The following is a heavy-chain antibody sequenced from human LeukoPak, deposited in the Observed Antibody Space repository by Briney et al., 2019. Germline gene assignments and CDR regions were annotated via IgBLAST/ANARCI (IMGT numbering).Heavy chain of an antibody. Sequence: GRSLRLSSAASGLTFNNYAMSWVRQAPGKRLYWVSSISASAHITCYAASVKGPFTISRDNSKSTLHLQMNSLRAADTAILYCAKGSHFDSWGQGTLVTVSS. V-gene: IGHV3-23*01. CDR1: GLTFNNYA. CDR3: AKGSHFDS. J-gene: IGHJ4*02. D-gene: IGHD3-10*01. CDR2: ISASAHIT.